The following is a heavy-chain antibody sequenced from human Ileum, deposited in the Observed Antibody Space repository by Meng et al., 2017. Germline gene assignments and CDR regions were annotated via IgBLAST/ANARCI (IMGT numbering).Heavy chain of an antibody. D-gene: IGHD3-22*01. Sequence: QVHLPESGPRLVKPSGTLSLTCAVSGTWWSWVRQPPGKGLEWIGEIFQSGRTNYNPSLKSRVTISIDKSKSQISLQLSAVTAADTAVYSCATSNDRDVYYLGYWGQGTLVTVSS. J-gene: IGHJ4*02. CDR2: IFQSGRT. CDR3: ATSNDRDVYYLGY. V-gene: IGHV4-4*02. CDR1: GTW.